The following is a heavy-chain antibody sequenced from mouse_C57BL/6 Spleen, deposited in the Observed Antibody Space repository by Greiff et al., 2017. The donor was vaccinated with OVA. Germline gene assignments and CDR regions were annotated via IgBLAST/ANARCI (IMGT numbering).Heavy chain of an antibody. CDR1: GYAFSSYW. V-gene: IGHV1-80*01. J-gene: IGHJ3*01. Sequence: VQLQQSGAELVKPGASVKISCKASGYAFSSYWMNWVKQRPGKGLEWIGQIYPGDGDTNYNGKFKGKATLTADKSSSTAYMQLSSLTSEDSAVYFGAREDYYGSSPFAYWGQGTLVTVSA. CDR2: IYPGDGDT. D-gene: IGHD1-1*01. CDR3: AREDYYGSSPFAY.